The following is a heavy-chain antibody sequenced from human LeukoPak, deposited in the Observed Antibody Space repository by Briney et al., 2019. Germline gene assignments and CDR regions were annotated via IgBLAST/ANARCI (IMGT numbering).Heavy chain of an antibody. D-gene: IGHD3-22*01. CDR3: AKDSSTSGYYLFDI. CDR1: GFTFTNYA. V-gene: IGHV3-23*01. Sequence: GASLRLSCAASGFTFTNYAMSWVRQAPGKGLEWVSAISGSGGSTYYADSVKGRFTISRDNSKNTLYLQMNSLRAEDTAVYYCAKDSSTSGYYLFDIWGQGTMVTVSS. J-gene: IGHJ3*02. CDR2: ISGSGGST.